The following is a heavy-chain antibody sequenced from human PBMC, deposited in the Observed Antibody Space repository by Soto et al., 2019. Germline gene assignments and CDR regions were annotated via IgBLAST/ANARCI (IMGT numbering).Heavy chain of an antibody. CDR2: IRSKAYGGTT. D-gene: IGHD3-10*01. Sequence: GGSLKLSCTASGFTFGDYAMSWFRQAPGKGLEWVGFIRSKAYGGTTEYAASVKGRFTISRDDSKSIAYLQMNSLKTEDTAVYYCTRDGWVYGMDVWGQGTTVTVSS. CDR1: GFTFGDYA. V-gene: IGHV3-49*03. J-gene: IGHJ6*02. CDR3: TRDGWVYGMDV.